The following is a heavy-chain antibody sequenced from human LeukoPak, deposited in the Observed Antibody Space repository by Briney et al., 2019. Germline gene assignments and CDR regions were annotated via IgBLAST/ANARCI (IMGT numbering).Heavy chain of an antibody. CDR3: ERHLMWIQLWLAYFDY. J-gene: IGHJ4*02. V-gene: IGHV4-39*01. Sequence: SETLSLTCTVSGGSISSYYWSWIRQPPGKRLEWIGSIYYSGSTYYNPSLKSRVTISVDTSKNQFSLKLSSVTAADTAVYYCERHLMWIQLWLAYFDYWGQGTLVTVSS. CDR2: IYYSGST. D-gene: IGHD5-18*01. CDR1: GGSISSYY.